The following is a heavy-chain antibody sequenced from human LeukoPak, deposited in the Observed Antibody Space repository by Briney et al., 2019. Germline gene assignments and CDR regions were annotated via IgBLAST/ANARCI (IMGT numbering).Heavy chain of an antibody. V-gene: IGHV3-30*02. CDR1: GFTFSSYG. Sequence: GGSLRLSCAASGFTFSSYGMHWVRQAPGKGLEWVAFIRYDGSNKYYADSVKGRFTISRDNSKNTLYLQMNSLRAEDTAVYYCAKDTKPIRGYYFDYWGQGTLVTVSS. CDR3: AKDTKPIRGYYFDY. D-gene: IGHD3-16*01. J-gene: IGHJ4*02. CDR2: IRYDGSNK.